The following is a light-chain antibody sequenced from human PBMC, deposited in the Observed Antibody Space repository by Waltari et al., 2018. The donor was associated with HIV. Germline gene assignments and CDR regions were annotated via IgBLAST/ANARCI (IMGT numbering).Light chain of an antibody. V-gene: IGLV2-14*01. J-gene: IGLJ1*01. CDR1: SSDVGGYNY. CDR2: EVI. CDR3: SSYTSTSTGV. Sequence: QSALTQPASVSGSPGQSITISCTGTSSDVGGYNYVSWYQQNPGKAPKFMIYEVINRPSGVSKRFSGAKSGNTASLTISGLQAEDEADYYCSSYTSTSTGVFGTGTKVTVL.